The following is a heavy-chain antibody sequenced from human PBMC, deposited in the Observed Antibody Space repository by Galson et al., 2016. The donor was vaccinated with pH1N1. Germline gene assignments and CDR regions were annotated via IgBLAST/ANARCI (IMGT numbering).Heavy chain of an antibody. CDR1: GGSISSNDYY. V-gene: IGHV4-39*07. Sequence: ETLSLTCPVSGGSISSNDYYWTWIRQPPGKGLEWIGTIYSSGSTYDNPSLKSRVTISEDTSKNQFSLKLSSVTAADTAVYYCAREDCSSGPCPLDSWGQGTLVIVSS. CDR3: AREDCSSGPCPLDS. J-gene: IGHJ4*02. D-gene: IGHD2-15*01. CDR2: IYSSGST.